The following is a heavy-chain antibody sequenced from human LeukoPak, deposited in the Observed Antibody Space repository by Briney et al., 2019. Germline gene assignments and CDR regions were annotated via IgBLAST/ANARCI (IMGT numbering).Heavy chain of an antibody. CDR2: IYYTGST. J-gene: IGHJ6*02. CDR3: ARDKLGYCSSTSCLNYYYYGMDV. V-gene: IGHV4-59*12. Sequence: PSETLSLTCTVSGDSISNYYWNWIRQTPGKGLEWIGYIYYTGSTNYNPSLKSRVTMSVDTSKNQFSLKLSSVTAADTAVYYCARDKLGYCSSTSCLNYYYYGMDVWGQGTTVTVSS. D-gene: IGHD2-2*01. CDR1: GDSISNYY.